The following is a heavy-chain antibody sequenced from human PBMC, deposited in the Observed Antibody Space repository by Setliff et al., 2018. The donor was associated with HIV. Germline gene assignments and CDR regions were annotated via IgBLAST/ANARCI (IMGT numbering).Heavy chain of an antibody. CDR2: IKQDGSEK. V-gene: IGHV3-7*03. CDR3: ARESGYTGGWGYGATYNYYMDV. Sequence: GGSLRLSCGASGFRFSDYWMTWVRQAPGGGLESVANIKQDGSEKFYVDSVKGRFTISRDNAKNSLYLQMNSLRDDDTAVYYCARESGYTGGWGYGATYNYYMDVWGKGTTVTVSS. CDR1: GFRFSDYW. D-gene: IGHD6-19*01. J-gene: IGHJ6*03.